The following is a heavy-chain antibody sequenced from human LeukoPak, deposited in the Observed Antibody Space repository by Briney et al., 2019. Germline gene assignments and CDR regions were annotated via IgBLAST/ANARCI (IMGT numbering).Heavy chain of an antibody. V-gene: IGHV3-64D*06. CDR3: VKRCSVRSCIDY. CDR1: GFAFSNYA. D-gene: IGHD2-15*01. CDR2: ISSGGTST. Sequence: PTGGSLRLSCSASGFAFSNYAMHWVRQAPGKGLDYVSAISSGGTSTYYADSVKGRFTISRDNSKNTLYLQMSSLRTDNTAVYYCVKRCSVRSCIDYWGPGTPVTVSP. J-gene: IGHJ4*02.